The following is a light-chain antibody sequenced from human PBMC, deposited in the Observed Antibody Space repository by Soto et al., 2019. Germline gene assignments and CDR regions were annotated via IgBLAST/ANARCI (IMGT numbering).Light chain of an antibody. J-gene: IGKJ1*01. Sequence: TQMTQSPSSLSASVGDRVTITCRASQGIRNDLGWFQQKPGKAPKLLIYAASDLQSGSGTDFTLKISKVEAEDVAVYYCMQGTQWPWTSGQGTKVDIK. CDR3: MQGTQWPWT. CDR1: QGIRND. CDR2: AAS. V-gene: IGKV1-6*01.